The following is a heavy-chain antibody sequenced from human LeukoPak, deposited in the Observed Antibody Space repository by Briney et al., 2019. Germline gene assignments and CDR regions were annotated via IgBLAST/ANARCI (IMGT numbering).Heavy chain of an antibody. CDR3: ARDGYCRGSSCPFQH. CDR2: INPNSGAT. J-gene: IGHJ1*01. V-gene: IGHV1-2*02. CDR1: GYTFIAYY. Sequence: ASVKVSCKASGYTFIAYYVFWVRQAPGQGLEWMGWINPNSGATGHAQKFQGRVTMTRDTSISTSYMEVTGLRSDDTAVYFCARDGYCRGSSCPFQHWGQGTMVTVSS. D-gene: IGHD2-2*03.